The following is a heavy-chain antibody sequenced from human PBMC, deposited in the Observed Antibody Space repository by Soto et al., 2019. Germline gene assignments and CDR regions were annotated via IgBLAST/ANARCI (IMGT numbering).Heavy chain of an antibody. CDR1: GFTFSSYA. CDR3: AYSRTPFDF. J-gene: IGHJ4*02. D-gene: IGHD6-13*01. Sequence: EVQLLESGGGLVQPGGSLRLSCAASGFTFSSYAMSWVRQAPGKGLEWVSAISGSGGSTYYADSVKGRFTISRDNSKNPLDLQMTSLRAADTAVSYCAYSRTPFDFWGQGTLVTVSS. V-gene: IGHV3-23*01. CDR2: ISGSGGST.